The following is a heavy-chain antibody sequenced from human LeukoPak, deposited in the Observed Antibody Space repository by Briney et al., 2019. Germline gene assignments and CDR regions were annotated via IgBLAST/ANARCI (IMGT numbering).Heavy chain of an antibody. CDR3: ARDFGSYGSGSPYYYGMDV. V-gene: IGHV3-30*04. D-gene: IGHD3-10*01. J-gene: IGHJ6*02. CDR1: GFTFSSYA. Sequence: GGSLRLSCAASGFTFSSYAMHWVRQAPGKGLEWVAVISYDGSNKYYADSVRGRFTISRDNSKNTLYLQMNSLRAEDTAVYYCARDFGSYGSGSPYYYGMDVWGQGTTVTVSS. CDR2: ISYDGSNK.